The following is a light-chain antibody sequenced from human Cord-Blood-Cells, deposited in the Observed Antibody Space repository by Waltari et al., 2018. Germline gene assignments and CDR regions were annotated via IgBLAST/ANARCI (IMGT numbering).Light chain of an antibody. CDR3: CSYAGSSTFE. Sequence: QPALPQPASVSGSPGQSITISCPGTSSDVGSFNLFSWYQQHPGKAPKLMIYEGSKRPSGVSNRFSGSKSGNTASLTISGLQAEDEADYYCCSYAGSSTFEFGGGTKLTVL. CDR1: SSDVGSFNL. V-gene: IGLV2-23*03. J-gene: IGLJ2*01. CDR2: EGS.